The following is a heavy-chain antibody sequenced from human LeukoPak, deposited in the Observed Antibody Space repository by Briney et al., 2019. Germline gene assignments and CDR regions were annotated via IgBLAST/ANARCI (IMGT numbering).Heavy chain of an antibody. V-gene: IGHV3-23*01. J-gene: IGHJ4*02. CDR3: AVTGYYRGYFDY. D-gene: IGHD3-9*01. Sequence: GGSLRLSCAASGFTFSSYAMSWVRQAPGRGLERVSAISGSGGSTYYADSLKGRVTISRDNSKNTLYLQMNSLRAEDTAVYYCAVTGYYRGYFDYRGQGTLVTVSS. CDR2: ISGSGGST. CDR1: GFTFSSYA.